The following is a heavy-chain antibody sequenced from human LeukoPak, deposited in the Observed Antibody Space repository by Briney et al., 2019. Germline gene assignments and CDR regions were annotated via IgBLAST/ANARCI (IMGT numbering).Heavy chain of an antibody. Sequence: KPSETLSLTCTVSGGSVSSGSYYWSWIRQPPGKGLEWIGYIYYSGSTNYNPSLKSRVTISVATSKNQFSLKLSSVTAADTAVYYCARWHYYGSGSYYTNWFDPWGQGTLVTVSS. CDR1: GGSVSSGSYY. J-gene: IGHJ5*02. CDR3: ARWHYYGSGSYYTNWFDP. D-gene: IGHD3-10*01. CDR2: IYYSGST. V-gene: IGHV4-61*01.